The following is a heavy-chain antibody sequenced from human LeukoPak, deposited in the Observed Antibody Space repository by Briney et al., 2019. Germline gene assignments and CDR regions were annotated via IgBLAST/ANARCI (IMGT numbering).Heavy chain of an antibody. Sequence: SQTLSLTCTVSGGSISSGGYYWSWIRQHPEKGLEWIGYIYYSGSTYYNPSLKSRVTISVDTSKNQFSLKLSSVTAADTAVYYCARGSNYDSSGYYWGHYYYYYGMDVWGQGTTVTVSS. CDR2: IYYSGST. CDR3: ARGSNYDSSGYYWGHYYYYYGMDV. D-gene: IGHD3-22*01. V-gene: IGHV4-31*03. J-gene: IGHJ6*02. CDR1: GGSISSGGYY.